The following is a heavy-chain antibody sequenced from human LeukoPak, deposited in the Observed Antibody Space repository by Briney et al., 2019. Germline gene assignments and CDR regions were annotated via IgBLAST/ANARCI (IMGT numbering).Heavy chain of an antibody. J-gene: IGHJ4*02. D-gene: IGHD3-22*01. CDR2: ISYDGRNK. V-gene: IGHV3-30*18. Sequence: SGRSLRLSCAASGFTFSSYGMHWVPQAPGKGLEGVAVISYDGRNKYYADSVKGRFTISRDNSKNTLYLQMNSLRAEDTAVYYCAKDLVVYDSSGYYVDLIDYWGQGTLVTVSS. CDR1: GFTFSSYG. CDR3: AKDLVVYDSSGYYVDLIDY.